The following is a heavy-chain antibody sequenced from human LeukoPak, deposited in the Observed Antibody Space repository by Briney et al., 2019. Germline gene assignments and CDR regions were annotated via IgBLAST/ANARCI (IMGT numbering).Heavy chain of an antibody. CDR1: GGTFSSYA. D-gene: IGHD3-16*01. V-gene: IGHV1-69*13. J-gene: IGHJ4*02. CDR2: IILIFGTA. CDR3: ARDGGRGLRYAY. Sequence: GASVKVSCKASGGTFSSYAISWVRQAPGQGLEWMGGIILIFGTANYAQKFQGRVTITADESTSTAYMELSSLRSEDTAVYYCARDGGRGLRYAYWGQGTLVTVSS.